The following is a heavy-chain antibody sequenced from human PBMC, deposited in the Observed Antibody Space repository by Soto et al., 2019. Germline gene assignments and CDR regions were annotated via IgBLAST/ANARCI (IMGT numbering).Heavy chain of an antibody. Sequence: SETLSLTCAVYGGSFSGHYWSWIRQPPGKGLEWIGEVNHNGNTNENPSLKSRITISVDTSKNQFSLKLRSVTAADTAVYYCARGITMIAPDKSYFDSWGQGGLVTVSS. CDR2: VNHNGNT. CDR1: GGSFSGHY. J-gene: IGHJ4*02. CDR3: ARGITMIAPDKSYFDS. V-gene: IGHV4-34*01. D-gene: IGHD3-22*01.